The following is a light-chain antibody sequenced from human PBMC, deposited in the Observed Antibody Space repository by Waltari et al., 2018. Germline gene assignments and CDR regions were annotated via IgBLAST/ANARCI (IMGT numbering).Light chain of an antibody. Sequence: QSALTQPASVSGSPGQSLTISCSGTSSDIGGYKYVAWYPQYPHKAPRRILYEVTARPSGVPDRFSGSKSGNTASLTVSGLQIEDEADYFCSAYAGGNTLVFGGGTRLTVL. V-gene: IGLV2-8*01. CDR3: SAYAGGNTLV. CDR1: SSDIGGYKY. J-gene: IGLJ2*01. CDR2: EVT.